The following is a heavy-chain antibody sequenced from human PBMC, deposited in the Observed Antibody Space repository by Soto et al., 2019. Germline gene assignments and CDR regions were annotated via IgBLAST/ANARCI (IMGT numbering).Heavy chain of an antibody. CDR2: ISSSTI. CDR1: RFTFSNYG. J-gene: IGHJ3*02. Sequence: EVHLVESGGGLVQPGGSLRLSCAASRFTFSNYGMNWVRQAPGKGLEWVSYISSSTIYYADSVKGRFTISRDNAKNSLYLQMNSLRAEDTAVYYCARDDPYDSSGFQLDAFDIWGQGTMVTVSS. V-gene: IGHV3-48*01. D-gene: IGHD3-22*01. CDR3: ARDDPYDSSGFQLDAFDI.